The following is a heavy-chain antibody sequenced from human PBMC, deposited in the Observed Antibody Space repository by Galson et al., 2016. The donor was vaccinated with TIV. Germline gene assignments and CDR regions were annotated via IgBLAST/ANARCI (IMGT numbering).Heavy chain of an antibody. CDR3: ARSGYTYGWEGLPSSYWYFDF. CDR1: GYTFNTYA. Sequence: SVKVSCKASGYTFNTYAISWVRQAPGQGLEWMGWISAYNGDTNYAQKLQDRVTMTTDTSTSTVYMELRNLISDDTAVYYCARSGYTYGWEGLPSSYWYFDFWGRGTLITV. J-gene: IGHJ2*01. V-gene: IGHV1-18*01. CDR2: ISAYNGDT. D-gene: IGHD5-18*01.